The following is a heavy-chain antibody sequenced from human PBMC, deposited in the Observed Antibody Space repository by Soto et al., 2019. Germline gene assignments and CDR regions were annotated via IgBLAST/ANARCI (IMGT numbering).Heavy chain of an antibody. J-gene: IGHJ4*02. CDR3: ARGTTDYYGSGSPPDY. CDR2: ISSSSSYI. CDR1: GFTFSSYA. V-gene: IGHV3-21*01. D-gene: IGHD3-10*01. Sequence: EVQLLESGGGLVQPGGSLRLSCAASGFTFSSYAMSWVRQAPGKGLEWVSTISSSSSYIYYADSVKGRFTISRDNAKNSLYLQMNSLRAEDTAVYYCARGTTDYYGSGSPPDYWGQGTLVTVSS.